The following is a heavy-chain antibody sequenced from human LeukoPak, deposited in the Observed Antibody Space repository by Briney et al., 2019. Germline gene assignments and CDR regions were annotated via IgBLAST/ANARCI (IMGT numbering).Heavy chain of an antibody. Sequence: GGSLRLSCAASGFTFSSYGMSWVRQAPGKGLEWVSAISGSGGSTYYADSVKGRFTISRDNSKNTLYLQMNSLRAEDTAVYYCAKDRAFYGSGSYWDYWGQGTLVTVPS. CDR2: ISGSGGST. CDR1: GFTFSSYG. V-gene: IGHV3-23*01. CDR3: AKDRAFYGSGSYWDY. D-gene: IGHD3-10*01. J-gene: IGHJ4*02.